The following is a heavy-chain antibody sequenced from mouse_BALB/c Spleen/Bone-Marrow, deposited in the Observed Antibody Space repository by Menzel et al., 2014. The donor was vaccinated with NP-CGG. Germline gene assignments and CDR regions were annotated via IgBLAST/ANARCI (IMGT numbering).Heavy chain of an antibody. V-gene: IGHV5-6-2*01. Sequence: LVESGGGLVKLGGSLKLSCAASGFTFSSYYMSWVRQTPEKRLELVAAINSNGGSTYYPDTVKGRFTISRDNAKNTLYLQMSSLKSEDTALYYCARLGNDDAMDYWGQGTSVTVSS. J-gene: IGHJ4*01. CDR3: ARLGNDDAMDY. D-gene: IGHD2-12*01. CDR2: INSNGGST. CDR1: GFTFSSYY.